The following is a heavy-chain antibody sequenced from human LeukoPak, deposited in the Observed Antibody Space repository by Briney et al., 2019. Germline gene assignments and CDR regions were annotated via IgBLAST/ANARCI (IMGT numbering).Heavy chain of an antibody. J-gene: IGHJ6*02. CDR2: ITGSGGNT. CDR1: GFIFSSYS. V-gene: IGHV3-23*01. D-gene: IGHD6-13*01. CDR3: AKAASSSWPSYYYGMDV. Sequence: GGSLRLSCAASGFIFSSYSMSWVRQAPGMGLEWVSVITGSGGNTYYADSVKGRFTVSKDNSKNTVYLQMSSLRVDDTAVYYCAKAASSSWPSYYYGMDVWGQGTTVTVSS.